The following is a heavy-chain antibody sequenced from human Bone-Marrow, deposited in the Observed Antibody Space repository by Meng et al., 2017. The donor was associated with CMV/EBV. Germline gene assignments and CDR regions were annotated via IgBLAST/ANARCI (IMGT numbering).Heavy chain of an antibody. CDR1: GGSFSGSRYY. CDR2: IYYSGST. V-gene: IGHV4-39*01. D-gene: IGHD3-22*01. J-gene: IGHJ5*02. Sequence: GPLRLSCTVSGGSFSGSRYYWGWIRQPPGKGLEWIGSIYYSGSTYYNPSLKSRVTISVDTSKNQFSLKLSSVTAADTAVYYCARHALGIVTLGWFDPWGQGTLVTVSS. CDR3: ARHALGIVTLGWFDP.